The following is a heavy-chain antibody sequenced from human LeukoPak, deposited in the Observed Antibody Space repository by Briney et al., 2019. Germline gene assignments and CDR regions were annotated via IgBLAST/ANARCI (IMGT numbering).Heavy chain of an antibody. CDR1: GYTFTTYY. CDR3: ARAWEAVAGNYGVVDY. CDR2: INPSGGRT. J-gene: IGHJ4*02. D-gene: IGHD4-17*01. Sequence: ASVKVSCKASGYTFTTYYMHWVRQAPGQGLEWMGIINPSGGRTTHAQKFQGRVTMTRDMSTSTVYMELNSLRSQDTAVYYCARAWEAVAGNYGVVDYWGQGTLVTVSS. V-gene: IGHV1-46*01.